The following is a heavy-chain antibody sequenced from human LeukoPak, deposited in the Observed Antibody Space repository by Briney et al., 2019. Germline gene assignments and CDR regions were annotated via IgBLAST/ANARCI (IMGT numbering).Heavy chain of an antibody. CDR1: GFTLSGYD. V-gene: IGHV3-13*01. D-gene: IGHD6-19*01. CDR2: IGIDGDT. J-gene: IGHJ5*01. Sequence: GGSLRLSCAASGFTLSGYDMHWVRQAPGKGLEWVSAIGIDGDTYYPGSVKGRFTISRENAKNSLYLQMNSLRGGDTAVYYCARTSPSGWYDSWGQGTLVTVSS. CDR3: ARTSPSGWYDS.